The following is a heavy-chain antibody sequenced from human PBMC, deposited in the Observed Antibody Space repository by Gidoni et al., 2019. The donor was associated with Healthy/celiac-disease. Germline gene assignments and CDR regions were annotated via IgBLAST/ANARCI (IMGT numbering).Heavy chain of an antibody. D-gene: IGHD2-2*01. J-gene: IGHJ6*02. CDR1: GFTFSSYW. CDR3: ARSSYCSSTSCYSYSYYGMDV. Sequence: EVQLVESGGGLVQPGGSLRLSCAASGFTFSSYWMSWVRQAPGKGLEWVANIKQDGSEKYYVHSVKGRFTISRDNAKNSLYLQMNSLRAEDTAVYYCARSSYCSSTSCYSYSYYGMDVWGQGTTVTVSS. V-gene: IGHV3-7*03. CDR2: IKQDGSEK.